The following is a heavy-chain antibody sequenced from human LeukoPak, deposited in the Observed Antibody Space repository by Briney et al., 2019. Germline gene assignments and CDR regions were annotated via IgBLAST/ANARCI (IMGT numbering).Heavy chain of an antibody. D-gene: IGHD5-18*01. CDR3: ARDGDTAMVTGWFDP. Sequence: SVKVSCKVSGGTFSSYAISWVRQAPGQGLEWMGRIIPILGIANYAQKFQGRVTITADKSTSTAYMELSSLRSEDTAVYYCARDGDTAMVTGWFDPWGQGTLVTVSS. V-gene: IGHV1-69*04. CDR1: GGTFSSYA. J-gene: IGHJ5*02. CDR2: IIPILGIA.